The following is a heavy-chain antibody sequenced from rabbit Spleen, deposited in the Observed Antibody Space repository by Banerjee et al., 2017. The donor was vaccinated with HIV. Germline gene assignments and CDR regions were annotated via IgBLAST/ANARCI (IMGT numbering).Heavy chain of an antibody. V-gene: IGHV1S40*01. CDR1: GFSFGRNYD. CDR2: IYTGNGKT. D-gene: IGHD6-1*01. CDR3: ARSGANAAAYEFNL. J-gene: IGHJ4*01. Sequence: LVESGGGLVQPGASLTLTCTASGFSFGRNYDMCWVRQAPGKGLEWIGCIYTGNGKTYYASWARGRVTISKTSSPTVTLQMTGLTAADTATYFCARSGANAAAYEFNLWGPGTLVTVS.